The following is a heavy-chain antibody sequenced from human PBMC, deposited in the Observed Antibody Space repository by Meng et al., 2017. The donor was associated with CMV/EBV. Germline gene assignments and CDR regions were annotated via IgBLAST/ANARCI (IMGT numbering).Heavy chain of an antibody. D-gene: IGHD6-13*01. J-gene: IGHJ6*02. CDR3: AKFYAAGLWYYYGMDV. CDR1: GGSISSSSYY. V-gene: IGHV4-39*07. Sequence: GSLRLSCTVSGGSISSSSYYWGWIRQPPGKGLEWIGSIYYSGSTYYNPSLKSRVTISVDTSKNQFSLKLSSVTAADTAVYYCAKFYAAGLWYYYGMDVWGQGTTVTVSS. CDR2: IYYSGST.